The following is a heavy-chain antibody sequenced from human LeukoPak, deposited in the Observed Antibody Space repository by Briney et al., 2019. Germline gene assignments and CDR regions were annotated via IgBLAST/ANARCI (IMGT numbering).Heavy chain of an antibody. V-gene: IGHV3-33*06. CDR1: GFTFSSYG. CDR3: AKGWSGYYFDY. J-gene: IGHJ4*02. CDR2: IWYDGSNK. D-gene: IGHD3-3*01. Sequence: GSLRLSCAASGFTFSSYGTHWVRQAPGKELEWVADIWYDGSNKYYADSVKGRFTISRDNSKNTLYLQMNSLRAEDTAVYYCAKGWSGYYFDYWGQGTLVTVSS.